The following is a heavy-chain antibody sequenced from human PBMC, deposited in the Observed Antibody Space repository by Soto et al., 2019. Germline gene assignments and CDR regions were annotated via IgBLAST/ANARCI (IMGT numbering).Heavy chain of an antibody. Sequence: PSETLSLTCAVYGGSFSGYYWSWIRQPPGKGLEWIGEINHSGSTNYNPSLKSRVTISVDTSKNQFSLKLSSVTAADTAVYYCARTRITMVRGRGYYYYYGMDVWGQGTTVTVSS. V-gene: IGHV4-34*01. CDR2: INHSGST. CDR1: GGSFSGYY. J-gene: IGHJ6*02. CDR3: ARTRITMVRGRGYYYYYGMDV. D-gene: IGHD3-10*01.